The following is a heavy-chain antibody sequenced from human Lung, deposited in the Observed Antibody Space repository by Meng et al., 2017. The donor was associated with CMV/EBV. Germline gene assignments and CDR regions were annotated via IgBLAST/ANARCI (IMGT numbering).Heavy chain of an antibody. D-gene: IGHD3-22*01. Sequence: ETLSLXXAASGFASSNYWMTWIRQAPGQGLEWVGNINQHGSENQYADSVRGRFTISRDNARNSVYLQMNTLRAEDTAVYYCATTYYYDDTDYPSGQGTLVTVSS. V-gene: IGHV3-7*01. CDR2: INQHGSEN. CDR3: ATTYYYDDTDYP. CDR1: GFASSNYW. J-gene: IGHJ5*02.